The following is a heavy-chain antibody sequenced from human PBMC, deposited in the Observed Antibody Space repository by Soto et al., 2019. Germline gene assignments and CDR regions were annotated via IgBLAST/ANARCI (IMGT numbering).Heavy chain of an antibody. CDR3: ARGGNFHAKREDAFDI. CDR2: INHNGNT. CDR1: GGSLSGYY. Sequence: SXILSLTCAVYGGSLSGYYWSWIRQPPGNGLESIVEINHNGNTNYNPSLQSRVPISVDTAKNQFSLKLSSVTAADTAVYYCARGGNFHAKREDAFDIWGQGTMVTVSS. V-gene: IGHV4-34*01. J-gene: IGHJ3*02. D-gene: IGHD1-7*01.